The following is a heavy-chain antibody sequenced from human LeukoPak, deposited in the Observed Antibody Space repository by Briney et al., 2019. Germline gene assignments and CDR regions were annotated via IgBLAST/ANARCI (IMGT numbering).Heavy chain of an antibody. CDR2: IYYSGST. D-gene: IGHD6-19*01. V-gene: IGHV4-59*08. Sequence: SETLSLTCTVSGGSISSYYWSWIRQPPGKGLEWIGYIYYSGSTNYNPSLKGRVTISVDTSKNQFSLKLSSVTAADTAVYYCGRGDSSGLDYWGQGTLVTVSS. CDR3: GRGDSSGLDY. CDR1: GGSISSYY. J-gene: IGHJ4*02.